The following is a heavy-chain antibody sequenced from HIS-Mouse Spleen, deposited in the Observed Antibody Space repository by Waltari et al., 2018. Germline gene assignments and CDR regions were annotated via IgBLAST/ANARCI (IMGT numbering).Heavy chain of an antibody. Sequence: QVQLVQSGAAVKKPGASVKVSCKASGYTLTAYSMPWVRQAPGQGLEWMGWINPNSGGTNYAQKFQGRVTMTRDTSISTAYMELSRLRSDDTAVYYCARAAIGWTPRADPWGQGTLVTVSS. V-gene: IGHV1-2*02. CDR3: ARAAIGWTPRADP. CDR1: GYTLTAYS. J-gene: IGHJ5*02. CDR2: INPNSGGT. D-gene: IGHD6-19*01.